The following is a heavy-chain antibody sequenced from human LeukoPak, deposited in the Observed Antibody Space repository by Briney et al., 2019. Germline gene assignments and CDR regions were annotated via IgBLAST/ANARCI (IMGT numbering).Heavy chain of an antibody. CDR2: IRYDENTK. J-gene: IGHJ4*02. CDR3: AKENTRDGYRHFHY. D-gene: IGHD5-24*01. CDR1: GFTFSSYG. Sequence: PGGSLRLSCTASGFTFSSYGMQWVRQAPGKGLEWVACIRYDENTKYYADSVKGRFTVSRDNSENTPFLQMNSLSPEDTAVYYCAKENTRDGYRHFHYWGQGTLVTVSS. V-gene: IGHV3-30*02.